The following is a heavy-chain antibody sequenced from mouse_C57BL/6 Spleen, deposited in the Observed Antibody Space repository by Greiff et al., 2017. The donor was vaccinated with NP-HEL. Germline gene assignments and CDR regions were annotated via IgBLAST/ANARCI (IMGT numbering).Heavy chain of an antibody. J-gene: IGHJ3*01. CDR1: GYAFSSSW. Sequence: VQLQQSGPELVKPGASVKISCKASGYAFSSSWMNWVKQRPGKGLEWIGRIYPGDGDTNYNGKFKGKATLTADKSSSTAYMQLSSLTSEDSAVYFCARWDTAQASFAYWGQGTLVTVSA. CDR2: IYPGDGDT. D-gene: IGHD3-2*02. CDR3: ARWDTAQASFAY. V-gene: IGHV1-82*01.